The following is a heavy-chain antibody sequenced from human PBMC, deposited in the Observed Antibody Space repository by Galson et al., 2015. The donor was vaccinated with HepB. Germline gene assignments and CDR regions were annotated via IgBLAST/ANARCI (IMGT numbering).Heavy chain of an antibody. CDR1: GYTFTSYA. CDR2: INTNTGNP. CDR3: ARAGDVVVTAWYFDL. Sequence: SVKVSCKASGYTFTSYAMHWVRQAPGQGLEWMGWINTNTGNPTYAQGFTGRFVFSLDTSVSTAYLQISSLKAEDTAVYYCARAGDVVVTAWYFDLWGRGTLVTVSS. V-gene: IGHV7-4-1*02. J-gene: IGHJ2*01. D-gene: IGHD2-21*02.